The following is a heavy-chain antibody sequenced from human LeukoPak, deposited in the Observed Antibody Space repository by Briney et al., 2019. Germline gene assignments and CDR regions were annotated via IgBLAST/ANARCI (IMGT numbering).Heavy chain of an antibody. CDR2: ISPGGGTT. CDR3: GKEGSCSSTSCDLNWFDP. J-gene: IGHJ5*02. V-gene: IGHV3-23*01. CDR1: GFAFGSEA. Sequence: PGGSLRLSCAVSGFAFGSEAMSWVRQSPARGLEWVASISPGGGTTYYADSVKGRFTMSRDNSKNTLYLQMNSLRAEDTAVYYCGKEGSCSSTSCDLNWFDPWGQGTLVTVSS. D-gene: IGHD2-2*01.